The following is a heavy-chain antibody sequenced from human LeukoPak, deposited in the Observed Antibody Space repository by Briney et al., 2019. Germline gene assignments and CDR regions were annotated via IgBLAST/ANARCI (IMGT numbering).Heavy chain of an antibody. J-gene: IGHJ4*02. CDR3: AKGRKWELPLDY. D-gene: IGHD1-26*01. CDR1: GFTFSNYA. CDR2: FSGTSTRT. V-gene: IGHV3-23*01. Sequence: GGSLRLSCAASGFTFSNYAMSWVRQAPGKGLEWVSVFSGTSTRTYYADSVKGRFTISRDSPKNTLYLQMNSLRAEDTAVYYCAKGRKWELPLDYWGQGTLVTVSS.